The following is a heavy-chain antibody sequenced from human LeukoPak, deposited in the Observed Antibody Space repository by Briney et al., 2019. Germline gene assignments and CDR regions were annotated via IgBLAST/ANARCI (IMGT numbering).Heavy chain of an antibody. CDR2: IWPGDSDT. D-gene: IGHD3-10*01. V-gene: IGHV5-51*01. J-gene: IGHJ5*02. CDR1: GYSFTSYA. Sequence: GESLKISCQASGYSFTSYATGWVRQKSGKGLEWMGIIWPGDSDTRYSPSFQGQVTISADKSINTAYLQWSGLRASDTAMYYCARLNYYGSSWFDPWGQGTLVTVSS. CDR3: ARLNYYGSSWFDP.